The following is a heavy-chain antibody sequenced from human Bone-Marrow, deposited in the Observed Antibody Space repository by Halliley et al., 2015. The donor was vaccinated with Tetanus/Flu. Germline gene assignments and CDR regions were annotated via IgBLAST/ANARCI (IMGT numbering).Heavy chain of an antibody. Sequence: TLSLTCTVSGGSISSGNFYWSWIRQHPGKGLEWIGYISYSGSAYSKPSLESRVSISLDTSKNQFSLKMNSVTAADTAVYYCARGPTVTARGNWFAPWGQGPLVIVSS. V-gene: IGHV4-31*03. D-gene: IGHD4-17*01. J-gene: IGHJ5*02. CDR2: ISYSGSA. CDR3: ARGPTVTARGNWFAP. CDR1: GGSISSGNFY.